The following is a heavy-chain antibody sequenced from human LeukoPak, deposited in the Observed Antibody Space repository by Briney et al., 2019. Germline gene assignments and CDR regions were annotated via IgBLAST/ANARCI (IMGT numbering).Heavy chain of an antibody. Sequence: GGPLRLSRAASGFTVSSNYMSWVRQAPGKGLEWVSVIYSGGSTYYADSVKGRFTISRDNAKNTLYLQMNSLRAEDTAVYYCARRGAVTYAFDIWGQGTMVSASS. V-gene: IGHV3-53*01. J-gene: IGHJ3*02. CDR1: GFTVSSNY. CDR2: IYSGGST. D-gene: IGHD4-17*01. CDR3: ARRGAVTYAFDI.